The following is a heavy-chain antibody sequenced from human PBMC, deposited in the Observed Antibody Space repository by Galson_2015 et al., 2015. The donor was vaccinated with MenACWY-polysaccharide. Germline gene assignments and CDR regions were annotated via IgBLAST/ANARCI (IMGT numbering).Heavy chain of an antibody. CDR3: AREGSRIVFHAFDI. D-gene: IGHD2-2*01. V-gene: IGHV3-33*01. J-gene: IGHJ3*02. CDR2: MQYDGSNK. Sequence: SLRLSCAASGSRFSNSGMHWVRQAPGKGLEWVVVMQYDGSNKVYADSVKGRFTISRDNSKNTVFLEMNTLGVEDTAVYYCAREGSRIVFHAFDIWGQGTMVTVSS. CDR1: GSRFSNSG.